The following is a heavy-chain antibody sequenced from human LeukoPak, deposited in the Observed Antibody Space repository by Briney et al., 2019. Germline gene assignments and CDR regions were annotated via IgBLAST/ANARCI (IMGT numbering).Heavy chain of an antibody. J-gene: IGHJ4*02. V-gene: IGHV3-30*18. CDR2: ISYDGSNK. CDR1: GFTFSNYG. Sequence: PGGSLRLSCAASGFTFSNYGMHWVRQAPGKGLEWVAVISYDGSNKYYADSVKGRFTISRDNSKNTLYLQMDSLRTEDTAVYYCAKDAEHSSGWYPGNWGQGTLVIVSS. D-gene: IGHD6-13*01. CDR3: AKDAEHSSGWYPGN.